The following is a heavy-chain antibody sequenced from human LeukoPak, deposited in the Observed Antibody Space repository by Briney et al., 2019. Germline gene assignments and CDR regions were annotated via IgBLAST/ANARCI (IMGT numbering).Heavy chain of an antibody. CDR1: GFTFSSYG. CDR2: LGGSDDRT. V-gene: IGHV3-23*01. D-gene: IGHD4-23*01. Sequence: GGSLRLSCAASGFTFSSYGMHWVRQAPGKGLEWVSALGGSDDRTDYADSVQGRFTISRDNSKNMLYLQMNSLRAEDTAVYYCAKDILRWAFDVWGQGTMVTVS. J-gene: IGHJ3*01. CDR3: AKDILRWAFDV.